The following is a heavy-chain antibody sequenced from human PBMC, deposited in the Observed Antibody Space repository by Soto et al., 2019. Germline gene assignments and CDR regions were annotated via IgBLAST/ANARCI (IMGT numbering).Heavy chain of an antibody. CDR3: APTVRIYYYYGMDV. V-gene: IGHV1-69*05. Sequence: QVQLVQSGAEVKKPGSSVKVSCKASGGTFSSYAISWVRQAPGQGLEWMRGIIPIFGTADYAQKFQGRVMLTTDESTSTAYMELSSVSASDTPVHYSAPTVRIYYYYGMDVLGQGTTVTVSS. CDR1: GGTFSSYA. D-gene: IGHD4-4*01. CDR2: IIPIFGTA. J-gene: IGHJ6*02.